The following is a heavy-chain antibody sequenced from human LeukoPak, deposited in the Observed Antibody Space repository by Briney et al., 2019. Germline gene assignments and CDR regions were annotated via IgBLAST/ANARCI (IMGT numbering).Heavy chain of an antibody. V-gene: IGHV3-13*01. CDR1: GFTLSSHG. CDR3: AREPDVYGSWYFDL. CDR2: INVAGNT. D-gene: IGHD2-8*01. J-gene: IGHJ2*01. Sequence: PGGSLRLSCAASGFTLSSHGVHWVRQVPGKGLEWISAINVAGNTYYSDSVKGRFSVSRDNAKNSVHLQMTSLRAGDTAVYHCAREPDVYGSWYFDLWGRGTQVTVSS.